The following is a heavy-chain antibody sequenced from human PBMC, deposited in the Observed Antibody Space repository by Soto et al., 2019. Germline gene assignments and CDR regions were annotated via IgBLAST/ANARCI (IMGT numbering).Heavy chain of an antibody. J-gene: IGHJ4*02. V-gene: IGHV1-69*19. CDR2: IIPIFGTA. CDR3: ARDQGYYYDSSGYYSG. D-gene: IGHD3-22*01. CDR1: GGTFSSYA. Sequence: QVQLVQSGAEVKKPGSSVKVSCKASGGTFSSYAISWVRQAPGQGLEWMGGIIPIFGTANYAQKFQGRVTITADEATSTAYMELSSLRSEDTAVYYCARDQGYYYDSSGYYSGWGQGTLVTVSS.